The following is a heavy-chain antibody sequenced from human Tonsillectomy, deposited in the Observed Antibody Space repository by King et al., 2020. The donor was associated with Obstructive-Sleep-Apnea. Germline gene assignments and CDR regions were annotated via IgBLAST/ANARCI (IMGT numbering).Heavy chain of an antibody. J-gene: IGHJ3*02. V-gene: IGHV4-39*07. CDR3: ARDVQEMATICAFDI. Sequence: LQLQESGPGLVKPSETLSLTCTVSGGSISSTTYYWGWIRQPPGKGLEWIGSIYYSGSTYYNPSLKSRVTISVDTSKNQFSLKLSSVTAADTAVYYCARDVQEMATICAFDIWGQGTMVTVSS. CDR1: GGSISSTTYY. D-gene: IGHD5-24*01. CDR2: IYYSGST.